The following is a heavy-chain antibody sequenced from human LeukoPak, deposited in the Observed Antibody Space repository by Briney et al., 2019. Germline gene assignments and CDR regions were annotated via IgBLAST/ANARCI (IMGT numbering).Heavy chain of an antibody. J-gene: IGHJ4*02. CDR2: INPNSGGT. CDR1: GYTFTGYY. V-gene: IGHV1-2*02. D-gene: IGHD2-15*01. CDR3: ARGYWSGGSCYQFDY. Sequence: ASVKVSCKASGYTFTGYYMHWVRQAPGQGLEWMGWINPNSGGTNYAQKFQGRVTMTRDTSISTAYMELSRLRSDDTAVYYCARGYWSGGSCYQFDYWGQGTLVTVSS.